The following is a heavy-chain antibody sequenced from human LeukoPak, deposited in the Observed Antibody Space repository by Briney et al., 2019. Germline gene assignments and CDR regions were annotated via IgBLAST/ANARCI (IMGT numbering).Heavy chain of an antibody. Sequence: GGSLRLSCAASGFTFSDYYMSWIRQAPGKGLEWVSYISSSGSTIYYADSVKGRFTISRDNAKNSLYLQMNSLRAEDTAVYYCARDPDDSTHAFDIWGQGTMVTVSS. CDR1: GFTFSDYY. CDR3: ARDPDDSTHAFDI. CDR2: ISSSGSTI. D-gene: IGHD3-22*01. J-gene: IGHJ3*02. V-gene: IGHV3-11*01.